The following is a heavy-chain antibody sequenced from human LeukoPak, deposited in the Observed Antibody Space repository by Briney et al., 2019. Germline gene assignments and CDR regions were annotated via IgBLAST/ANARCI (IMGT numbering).Heavy chain of an antibody. CDR2: IYYSGST. D-gene: IGHD3-10*01. CDR3: ARERRYGSGSYLRD. V-gene: IGHV4-59*01. CDR1: GGSISSYY. Sequence: SETLSLTCTVSGGSISSYYWSWIRQPPGKGLEWIGYIYYSGSTNYNPSLKSRVTISVDTSKNQFSLKLSSVTAADTAVYYCARERRYGSGSYLRDWGQGTLVTVSS. J-gene: IGHJ4*02.